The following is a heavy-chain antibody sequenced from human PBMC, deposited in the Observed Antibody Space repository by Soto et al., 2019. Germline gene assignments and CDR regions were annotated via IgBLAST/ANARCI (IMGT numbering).Heavy chain of an antibody. CDR3: VRGARLNFDY. CDR1: GFTFGDYG. CDR2: VNWNXGST. V-gene: IGHV3-20*04. Sequence: XXSLRLSCAASGFTFGDYGMSWARQAPGKGMESVAXVNWNXGSTGYEDSVXXRFTISRXXAKRSLYMQMNSLRAEDTAFYYCVRGARLNFDYWGKGTLVTVYS. D-gene: IGHD2-21*01. J-gene: IGHJ4*02.